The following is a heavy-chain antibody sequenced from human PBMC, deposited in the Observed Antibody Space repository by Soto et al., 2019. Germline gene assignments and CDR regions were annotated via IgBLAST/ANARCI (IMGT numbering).Heavy chain of an antibody. CDR1: GYTFTSYG. D-gene: IGHD3-3*01. Sequence: ASVKVSCKASGYTFTSYGISWVRQAPGQGLEWMGWISAYNGNTNYAQKLQGRVTMTTDTSTSTAYMELRSLRSDDTAVYYWARELGGEYYDFWSGPEGYYGMDVWGQGTTVTVSS. CDR2: ISAYNGNT. CDR3: ARELGGEYYDFWSGPEGYYGMDV. J-gene: IGHJ6*02. V-gene: IGHV1-18*01.